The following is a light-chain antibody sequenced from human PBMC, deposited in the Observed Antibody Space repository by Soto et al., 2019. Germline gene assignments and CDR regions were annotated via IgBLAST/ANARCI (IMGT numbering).Light chain of an antibody. CDR2: YDS. J-gene: IGLJ2*01. Sequence: SYELTQPPSVSVAPGQTARITRGGNNIGSKSVHWYQQKPGQAPVLVIYYDSDRPSGIPERFSGSNSGNTATLTISRVEAGDEADYYCQVWDSSSDHPVFGGGTKLTVL. CDR3: QVWDSSSDHPV. V-gene: IGLV3-21*04. CDR1: NIGSKS.